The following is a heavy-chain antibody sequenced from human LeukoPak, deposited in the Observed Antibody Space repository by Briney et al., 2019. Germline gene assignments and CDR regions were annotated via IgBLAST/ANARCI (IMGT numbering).Heavy chain of an antibody. CDR3: ARAITIFGVVITHAFDI. V-gene: IGHV3-20*04. CDR2: INWNGGST. D-gene: IGHD3-3*01. CDR1: GFTFDDYA. Sequence: GGSLRLSCAASGFTFDDYAMHWVRQAPGKGLEWVSGINWNGGSTGYADSVKGRFTISRDNAKNSLYLQMNSLRAEDTALYYCARAITIFGVVITHAFDIWGQGTMVTVSS. J-gene: IGHJ3*02.